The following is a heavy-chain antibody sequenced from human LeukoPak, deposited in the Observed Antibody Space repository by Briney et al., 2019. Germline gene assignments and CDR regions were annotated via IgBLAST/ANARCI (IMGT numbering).Heavy chain of an antibody. CDR2: INPSGGST. J-gene: IGHJ3*01. CDR1: GYIFTNYY. CDR3: ARGHFYDFLTGQYHDTFDV. V-gene: IGHV1-46*01. Sequence: GASVKVSCKASGYIFTNYYMHWVRQAPGQGLEWMGIINPSGGSTSYAQKFQGRVTMTRDMSTSTVCMELSSLRSEDTATYYCARGHFYDFLTGQYHDTFDVWGQGTMVTVSS. D-gene: IGHD3-9*01.